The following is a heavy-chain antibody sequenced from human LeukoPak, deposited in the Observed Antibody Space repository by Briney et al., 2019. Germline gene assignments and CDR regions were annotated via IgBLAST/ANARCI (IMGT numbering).Heavy chain of an antibody. CDR3: AKDPLAGGDYVEDY. CDR2: IYSGGST. CDR1: GFTVSSNY. D-gene: IGHD4-17*01. V-gene: IGHV3-53*01. J-gene: IGHJ4*02. Sequence: GGSLRLSCAASGFTVSSNYMSWVRQAPGKGLEWVSVIYSGGSTYYADSVKGRFTISRDNSKNTLYLQMNSLRAEDMAVYYCAKDPLAGGDYVEDYWGQGTLVTVSS.